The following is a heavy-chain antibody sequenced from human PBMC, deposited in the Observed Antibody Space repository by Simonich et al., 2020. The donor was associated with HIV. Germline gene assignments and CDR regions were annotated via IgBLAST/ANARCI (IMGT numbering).Heavy chain of an antibody. CDR2: ISYDGSNK. D-gene: IGHD3-16*01. CDR1: GFPFSSYA. Sequence: QVQLVESGGGVVQPGRSLRLSCAASGFPFSSYAMHWVPQAPGKGLEWVAVISYDGSNKYYADSVKGRVTISRDNSKNTLYLQMNSLRAEDTAVYYCASGGSISSVWADDYWGQGTLVTVSS. V-gene: IGHV3-30*07. CDR3: ASGGSISSVWADDY. J-gene: IGHJ4*02.